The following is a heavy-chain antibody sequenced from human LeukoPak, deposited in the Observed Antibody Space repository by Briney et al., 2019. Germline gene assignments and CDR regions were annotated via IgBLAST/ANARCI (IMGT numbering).Heavy chain of an antibody. CDR1: GFTFSDYY. V-gene: IGHV3-11*06. Sequence: PGGSLRLSCAASGFTFSDYYMSWIRQAPGKGLEWVSYISSSSSYTNYADSVKGRFTISRDNAKNTLYPQMNSLRAEDTAVYYCARDALKADPDYSGQRTLVTVSS. CDR3: ARDALKADPDY. D-gene: IGHD6-19*01. CDR2: ISSSSSYT. J-gene: IGHJ4*02.